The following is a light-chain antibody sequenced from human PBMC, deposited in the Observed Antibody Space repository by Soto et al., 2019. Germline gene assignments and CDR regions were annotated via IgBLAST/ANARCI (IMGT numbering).Light chain of an antibody. J-gene: IGKJ5*01. CDR3: QHANRFPIT. CDR1: QDISSW. Sequence: DIQMTQSPSFVSASVGDRVTVTCRASQDISSWLAWYQQKPGKAPKLLIYTTSTLGSGVPSRFSCSSSGTDFTRTCSCQYPEDFATYYSQHANRFPITFGQGTRLEIK. CDR2: TTS. V-gene: IGKV1-12*01.